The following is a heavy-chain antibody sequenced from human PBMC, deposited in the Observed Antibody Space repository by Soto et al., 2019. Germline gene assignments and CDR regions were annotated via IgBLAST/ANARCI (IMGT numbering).Heavy chain of an antibody. CDR2: INHSGST. Sequence: SETLSLTCAVYGGSFSDYSWNWNWIRQPPGKGLEWIGEINHSGSTNYNPSLKSRVTMSVDTSKNQFSLKLSSVTAADTAVYYCARGYCSGGSCYAVGYYGMDVWGQGTTVTVSS. J-gene: IGHJ6*02. CDR3: ARGYCSGGSCYAVGYYGMDV. CDR1: GGSFSDYSWN. V-gene: IGHV4-34*01. D-gene: IGHD2-15*01.